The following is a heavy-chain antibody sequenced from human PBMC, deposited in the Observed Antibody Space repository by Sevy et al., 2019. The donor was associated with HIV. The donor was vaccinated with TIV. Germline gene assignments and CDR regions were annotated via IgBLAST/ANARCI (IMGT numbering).Heavy chain of an antibody. V-gene: IGHV3-23*01. CDR1: GFTFSSYA. D-gene: IGHD2-15*01. CDR3: AKDGGGDCSGGSCYSSDYCGSSGYGPFDY. J-gene: IGHJ4*02. CDR2: ISGSGGST. Sequence: GGSLRLSCAASGFTFSSYAMSWVRQAPGKGLEWVSAISGSGGSTYYADSVKGRFTNSGDNSKNTLSLQMNSLRAEDTAVYYCAKDGGGDCSGGSCYSSDYCGSSGYGPFDYWGQGTLVTVSS.